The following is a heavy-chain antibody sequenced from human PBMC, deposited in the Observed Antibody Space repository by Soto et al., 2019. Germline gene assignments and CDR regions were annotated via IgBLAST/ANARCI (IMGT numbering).Heavy chain of an antibody. CDR1: GFTFSTHS. J-gene: IGHJ4*02. CDR3: ARVVGGRFY. D-gene: IGHD2-21*01. CDR2: ISSSSNTI. V-gene: IGHV3-48*01. Sequence: EVQLVESGGGLVQPGGSLRLSCAASGFTFSTHSMNWVRQAPGKGLEWVSYISSSSNTIYYADSVKGRFTISRDNAKNSLYLQMNSLRVEDTAVYYCARVVGGRFYWGQRTLVTVSS.